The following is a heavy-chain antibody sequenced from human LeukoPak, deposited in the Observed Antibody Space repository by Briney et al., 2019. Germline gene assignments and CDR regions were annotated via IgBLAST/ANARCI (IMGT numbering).Heavy chain of an antibody. CDR1: GGSISSYY. Sequence: SETLSLTCTVSGGSISSYYWSWIRQPPGKGLEWIGYIYYSGSTNYNPSLKSRVTISVDTSKNQFSLKLSSVTAADTAVYYCARRFLLNWFDPWGQGTLVTVSS. CDR3: ARRFLLNWFDP. D-gene: IGHD2-21*01. V-gene: IGHV4-59*08. CDR2: IYYSGST. J-gene: IGHJ5*02.